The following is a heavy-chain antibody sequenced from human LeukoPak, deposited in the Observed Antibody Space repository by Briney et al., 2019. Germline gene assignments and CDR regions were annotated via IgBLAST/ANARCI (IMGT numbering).Heavy chain of an antibody. D-gene: IGHD6-13*01. CDR1: GFTFSSHW. CDR3: AQIRVSDGSSWSQPFDY. J-gene: IGHJ4*02. V-gene: IGHV3-7*01. Sequence: QAGGSLRLSCAASGFTFSSHWMNWVRQAPGKGLEWVANIKQDGSEKYYVDSVKGRFTISRDNAKNSLYLQMNSLRAEDTAVYYCAQIRVSDGSSWSQPFDYWGQGTLVTVSS. CDR2: IKQDGSEK.